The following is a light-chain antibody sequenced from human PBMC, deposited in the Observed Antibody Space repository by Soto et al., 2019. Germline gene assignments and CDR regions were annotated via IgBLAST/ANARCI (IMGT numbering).Light chain of an antibody. CDR1: SSDVGGYNY. CDR3: SSYTSSSVV. V-gene: IGLV2-14*01. J-gene: IGLJ2*01. Sequence: SVLTQPASVSGSPGQSITISCTGTSSDVGGYNYVSWYQQHPGKAPKLMIYEVSNRPSGVSNRFSGSKSGNTASLTISGLQAEDEADYYCSSYTSSSVVFGGGTKLTVL. CDR2: EVS.